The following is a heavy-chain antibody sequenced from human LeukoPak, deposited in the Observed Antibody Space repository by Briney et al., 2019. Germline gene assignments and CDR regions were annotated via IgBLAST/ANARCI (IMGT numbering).Heavy chain of an antibody. V-gene: IGHV3-23*01. D-gene: IGHD3-22*01. J-gene: IGHJ4*02. CDR1: GFTFSSYA. CDR2: ISGSGGST. Sequence: GGSLRLSCAASGFTFSSYAMSWVRRAPGKGLEWVSAISGSGGSTYYADSVKGRFTISRDNSENTLYLQMNSLRAEDTAVYYCAKERAPYYYDSSGYYDPYYFDYWGQGTLVTVSS. CDR3: AKERAPYYYDSSGYYDPYYFDY.